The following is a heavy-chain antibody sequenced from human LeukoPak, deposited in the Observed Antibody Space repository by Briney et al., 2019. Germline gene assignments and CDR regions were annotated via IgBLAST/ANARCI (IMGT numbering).Heavy chain of an antibody. D-gene: IGHD5-24*01. Sequence: GGSLRLSCVASGFTFSNYATTWVRQAPGKGLEWVSTISGSGGTTNYADSVKGRFTISRDSSKSTLYLQMNSLRAEDTAVYFCAKGGPQFFDYWGQGSLVTVSS. V-gene: IGHV3-23*01. J-gene: IGHJ4*02. CDR3: AKGGPQFFDY. CDR2: ISGSGGTT. CDR1: GFTFSNYA.